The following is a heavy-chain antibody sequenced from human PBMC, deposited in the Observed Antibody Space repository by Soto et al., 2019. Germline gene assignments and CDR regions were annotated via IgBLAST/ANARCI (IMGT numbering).Heavy chain of an antibody. V-gene: IGHV4-61*08. D-gene: IGHD2-2*01. J-gene: IGHJ6*03. CDR1: GGSISSGGYY. CDR3: ARGVPAAVYYYYYYMDV. CDR2: IYYSGST. Sequence: SETLSLTCTVSGGSISSGGYYWSWIRQHPGKGLEWIGYIYYSGSTNYNPSLKSRVTISVDTSKNQFSLKLSSVTAADTAVYYCARGVPAAVYYYYYYMDVWGKGTKVTVSS.